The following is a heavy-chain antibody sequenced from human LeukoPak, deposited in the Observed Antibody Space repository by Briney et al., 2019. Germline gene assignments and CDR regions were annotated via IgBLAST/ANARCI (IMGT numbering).Heavy chain of an antibody. Sequence: GESLRLSCAASGFTVSSNYMNWVRQAPGKGLEWVSVMYSGGSTFYGDSVKGRFTISRDNSMNTLYLQMNSLRVDDTAVYYCAREQVVVGRGYYGMDVWGQGTTVTVSS. CDR2: MYSGGST. CDR1: GFTVSSNY. V-gene: IGHV3-66*01. D-gene: IGHD2-2*01. CDR3: AREQVVVGRGYYGMDV. J-gene: IGHJ6*02.